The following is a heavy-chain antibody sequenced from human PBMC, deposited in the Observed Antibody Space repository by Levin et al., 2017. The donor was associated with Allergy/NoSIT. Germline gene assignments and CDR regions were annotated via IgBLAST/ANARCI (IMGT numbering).Heavy chain of an antibody. Sequence: SQTLSLPCGVHGDSFSGHYWSWLRQPPGKGLEWIGEINHSGGTRYNPSLRGRTSISVDTSKNHFSLKVNSVTAADTAMYYCARGGPRRSEKGRFDPWGQGTLVTVSS. CDR3: ARGGPRRSEKGRFDP. CDR1: GDSFSGHY. CDR2: INHSGGT. J-gene: IGHJ5*02. D-gene: IGHD4-17*01. V-gene: IGHV4-34*01.